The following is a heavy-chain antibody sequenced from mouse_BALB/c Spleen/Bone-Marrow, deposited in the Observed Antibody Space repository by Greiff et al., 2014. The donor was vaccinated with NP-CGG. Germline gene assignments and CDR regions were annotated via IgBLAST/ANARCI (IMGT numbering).Heavy chain of an antibody. Sequence: QVQLQQSGPELARPGASVKLSCKASGYTFTSYWMQWVKQRPGQGLEWIGAIYPGDGDTSYTQKFRGKATLTADKSSNTAYMQLSSLTSEDSAVYFCASHYGNYDAMDYWGQGTSVTVSS. D-gene: IGHD2-1*01. CDR2: IYPGDGDT. J-gene: IGHJ4*01. CDR3: ASHYGNYDAMDY. V-gene: IGHV1-87*01. CDR1: GYTFTSYW.